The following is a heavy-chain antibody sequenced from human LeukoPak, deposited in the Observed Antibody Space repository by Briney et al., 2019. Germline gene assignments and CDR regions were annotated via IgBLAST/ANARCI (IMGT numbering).Heavy chain of an antibody. CDR1: GYTFSGYY. V-gene: IGHV1-2*02. D-gene: IGHD6-19*01. J-gene: IGHJ5*02. CDR3: ARDGRGVAVAGTKGYNWFDP. Sequence: GASVKVSCKASGYTFSGYYMHWVRQAPGQGLEWMGWINPNSGGTNYAQKFQGRVTMTRDTSISTGYMELSRLRSDGTAVYYCARDGRGVAVAGTKGYNWFDPWGQGTLVTVSS. CDR2: INPNSGGT.